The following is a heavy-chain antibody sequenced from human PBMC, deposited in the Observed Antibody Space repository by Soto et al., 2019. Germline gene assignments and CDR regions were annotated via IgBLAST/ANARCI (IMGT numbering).Heavy chain of an antibody. D-gene: IGHD6-13*01. J-gene: IGHJ5*02. Sequence: PSETLSLTCTVSGGSISSGGYYWSWIRQHPGKGLEWIGYIYYSGSTYYNPSLKSRVTISVDTSKNQFSLKLSSVTAADTAVYYCARDSSSFNWFDPWGQGTLVTVSS. CDR1: GGSISSGGYY. V-gene: IGHV4-31*03. CDR3: ARDSSSFNWFDP. CDR2: IYYSGST.